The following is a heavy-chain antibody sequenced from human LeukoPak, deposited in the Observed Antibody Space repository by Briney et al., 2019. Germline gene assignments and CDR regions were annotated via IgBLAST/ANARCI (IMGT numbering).Heavy chain of an antibody. J-gene: IGHJ4*02. CDR2: IKPDGSET. CDR1: GFPFKGYW. V-gene: IGHV3-7*01. CDR3: ARDGGELWPLDE. Sequence: GGSLRLSCVASGFPFKGYWMTWVRQSPGKGLDWVANIKPDGSETNYLDSVKGRSTISRDNARDSLFLEMNNLRVDDTAVYYCARDGGELWPLDEWGQGILVTVSS. D-gene: IGHD3-10*01.